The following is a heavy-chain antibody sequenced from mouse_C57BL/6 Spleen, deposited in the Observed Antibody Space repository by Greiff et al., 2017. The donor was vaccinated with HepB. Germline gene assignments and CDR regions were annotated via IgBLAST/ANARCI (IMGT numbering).Heavy chain of an antibody. Sequence: EVKLQESGGDLVKPGGSLKLSCAASGFTFSSYGMSWVRQTPDKRLEWVATISSGGSYTYYPDSVKGRFTISRDNAKNTLYLQMSSLKSEDTAMYYCARDTTVVDPYWYFDVWGTGTTVTVSS. V-gene: IGHV5-6*01. CDR1: GFTFSSYG. J-gene: IGHJ1*03. CDR3: ARDTTVVDPYWYFDV. CDR2: ISSGGSYT. D-gene: IGHD1-1*01.